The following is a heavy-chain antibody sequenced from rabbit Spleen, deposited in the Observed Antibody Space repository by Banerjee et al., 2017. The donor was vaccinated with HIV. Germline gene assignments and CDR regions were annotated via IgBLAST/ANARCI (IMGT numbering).Heavy chain of an antibody. CDR3: ARDLAGVIGWNFGW. D-gene: IGHD4-1*01. Sequence: QLTETGGGLVQPGGSLTLSCKASGIDFTKYYITWVRQAPGKGLEWIGIIYAAKGSTDYASWVNGRFTISRENTQNTVSLQLTSLTAADTATYFCARDLAGVIGWNFGWWGPGTLVTVS. CDR1: GIDFTKYY. V-gene: IGHV1S7*01. J-gene: IGHJ4*01. CDR2: IYAAKGST.